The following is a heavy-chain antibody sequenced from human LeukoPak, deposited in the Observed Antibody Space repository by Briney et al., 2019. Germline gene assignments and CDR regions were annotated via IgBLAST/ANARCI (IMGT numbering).Heavy chain of an antibody. V-gene: IGHV4-39*01. CDR2: IYYTGGT. J-gene: IGHJ6*03. CDR1: GGSITTSSYY. Sequence: PSETLSLTCSVSGGSITTSSYYWGWIRQPPEKGLEWIGSIYYTGGTHYSPSLKSRVTISVDTSKNQFSLKLSSVTAADTAVYYCARLNTELGYDFWSGYSNYYYYYMDVWGKGTTVTVSS. CDR3: ARLNTELGYDFWSGYSNYYYYYMDV. D-gene: IGHD3-3*01.